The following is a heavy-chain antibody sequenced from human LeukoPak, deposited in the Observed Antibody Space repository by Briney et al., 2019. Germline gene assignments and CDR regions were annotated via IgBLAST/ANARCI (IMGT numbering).Heavy chain of an antibody. D-gene: IGHD5-18*01. CDR1: GFTFSNYG. J-gene: IGHJ4*02. CDR3: VKDIRRGDNFGYDQFAY. V-gene: IGHV3-30*02. Sequence: GGSLRLSCAASGFTFSNYGINWVRQAPGKGLEWVAFIRFDGSVKNYADSVKGRFNISRDNSKKTLFVQMNSLTADDTAVYYCVKDIRRGDNFGYDQFAYWGQGTLVTVSS. CDR2: IRFDGSVK.